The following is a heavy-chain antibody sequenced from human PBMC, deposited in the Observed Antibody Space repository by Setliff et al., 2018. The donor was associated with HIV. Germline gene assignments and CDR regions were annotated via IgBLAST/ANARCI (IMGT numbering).Heavy chain of an antibody. V-gene: IGHV1-18*01. CDR3: ARGEGRDGYNLYYYYMDV. Sequence: EASVKVSCKASGYTFTSYGISWVRQAPGQGLEWMGWISAYNGNTNYAQKLQGRVTMTTDTSTSTAYMELRSLRSDDTAVYYCARGEGRDGYNLYYYYMDVWGKGTTVTVSS. CDR1: GYTFTSYG. D-gene: IGHD2-21*01. J-gene: IGHJ6*03. CDR2: ISAYNGNT.